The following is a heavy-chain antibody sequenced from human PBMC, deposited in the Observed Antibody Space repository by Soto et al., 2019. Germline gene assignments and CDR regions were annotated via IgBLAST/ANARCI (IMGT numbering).Heavy chain of an antibody. CDR1: GFTFSSYA. D-gene: IGHD6-13*01. Sequence: GGSLRLSCAASGFTFSSYAMHWVRQAPGKGLEWVAVISYDGINKYYADSVKGRFTISRDNSKNTLYLQMNSLRAEDTAVYYCARDTAAAGNAFDIWGQGTMVTVSS. V-gene: IGHV3-30-3*01. J-gene: IGHJ3*02. CDR2: ISYDGINK. CDR3: ARDTAAAGNAFDI.